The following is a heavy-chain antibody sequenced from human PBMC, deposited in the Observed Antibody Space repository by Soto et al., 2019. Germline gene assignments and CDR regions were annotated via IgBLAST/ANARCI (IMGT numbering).Heavy chain of an antibody. D-gene: IGHD2-2*01. CDR2: IYWDGEK. V-gene: IGHV2-5*02. CDR1: GFSLSTSGVG. Sequence: QITLKESGPALVKPTQTLTLTCTFSGFSLSTSGVGVGWIRQPPGKALEWLALIYWDGEKRYSPSQKSRLAITTYSSKNQVVITMTNLDPVDTATYYCAHFIVVAPSDDFDVCGQGTMVAVSS. J-gene: IGHJ3*01. CDR3: AHFIVVAPSDDFDV.